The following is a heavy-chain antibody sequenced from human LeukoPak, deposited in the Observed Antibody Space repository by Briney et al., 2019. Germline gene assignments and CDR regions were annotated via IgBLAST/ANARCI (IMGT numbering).Heavy chain of an antibody. CDR3: AKGTMSQHRGAFDI. CDR1: GFTFSSYG. D-gene: IGHD3-22*01. Sequence: GGSLRLSCAASGFTFSSYGMSWVRQAPGKGLEWVSSIIGTGGSTHYADSVKGRFTISRDNSKNTLYLQMNSLRAEDTAVYYCAKGTMSQHRGAFDIWGQGTMVIVSS. CDR2: IIGTGGST. V-gene: IGHV3-23*01. J-gene: IGHJ3*02.